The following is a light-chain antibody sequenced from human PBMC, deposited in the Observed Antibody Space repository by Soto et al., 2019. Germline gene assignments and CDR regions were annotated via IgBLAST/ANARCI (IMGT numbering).Light chain of an antibody. J-gene: IGKJ1*01. V-gene: IGKV3-20*01. Sequence: VLTQSPGTLSLSPGERATLSCRASQRVASDLAWYLQKPGQPPRLLIYDASIRATGIPDRISGSGSERVFTLTISRLEPEDAAVYYCQQYLNSPRTFGQGTKLEI. CDR2: DAS. CDR3: QQYLNSPRT. CDR1: QRVASD.